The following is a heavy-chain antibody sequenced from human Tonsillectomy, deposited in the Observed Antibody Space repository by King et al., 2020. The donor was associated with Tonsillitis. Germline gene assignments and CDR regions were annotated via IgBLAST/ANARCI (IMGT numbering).Heavy chain of an antibody. CDR3: ARCPTDSNYYYYYGMDV. Sequence: VQLVQSGAEVKKPGSSVKVSCKASGGTFSSYAISWVRQAPGQGLEWMGRIIPILAITNYAQKFQGRVTITADKSTSTAYMELSSLRSEDTAVYYCARCPTDSNYYYYYGMDVWGQGTTVTVSS. CDR1: GGTFSSYA. V-gene: IGHV1-69*09. D-gene: IGHD4-11*01. CDR2: IIPILAIT. J-gene: IGHJ6*02.